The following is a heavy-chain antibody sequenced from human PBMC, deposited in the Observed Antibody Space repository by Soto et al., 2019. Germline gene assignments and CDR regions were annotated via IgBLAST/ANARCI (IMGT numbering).Heavy chain of an antibody. Sequence: PEGSLRLSCAASGFTFSSYWMHWVRQAPGKGLVWVSRINSDGSSTSYADSVKGRFTISRDNAKNTLYLQMNSLRAEDTAVYYCAVAVAGTTAIGYWGQGNLLTVPS. CDR3: AVAVAGTTAIGY. V-gene: IGHV3-74*01. J-gene: IGHJ4*02. D-gene: IGHD6-19*01. CDR2: INSDGSST. CDR1: GFTFSSYW.